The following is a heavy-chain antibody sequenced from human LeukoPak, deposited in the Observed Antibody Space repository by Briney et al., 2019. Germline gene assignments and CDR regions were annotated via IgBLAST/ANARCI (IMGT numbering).Heavy chain of an antibody. Sequence: GGSLRLSCAASGFTFSSYEMNCVRHAPGKVLEWVSYIIIIGTTIYYPDSVKRRFTISRDNAKNSLYLQINSLRAEDTAVYYCARYCSSTSCYYSYYGMDVWGKGTTVTVSS. CDR2: IIIIGTTI. D-gene: IGHD2-2*01. V-gene: IGHV3-48*03. CDR1: GFTFSSYE. J-gene: IGHJ6*04. CDR3: ARYCSSTSCYYSYYGMDV.